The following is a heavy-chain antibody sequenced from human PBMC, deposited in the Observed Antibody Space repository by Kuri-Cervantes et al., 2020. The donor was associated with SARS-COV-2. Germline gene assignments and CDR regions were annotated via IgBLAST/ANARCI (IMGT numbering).Heavy chain of an antibody. D-gene: IGHD2-21*01. V-gene: IGHV1-8*03. CDR1: GYTFTNYE. CDR3: AREGTIVVGGLDS. Sequence: VKVSCKASGYTFTNYEINWVRQATGQGLEWMGWMNPNSGDTDYAQKFQGRVILTRNTSTTTAYMELRGLKSEDTAVYYCAREGTIVVGGLDSWGQGTLVTVSS. CDR2: MNPNSGDT. J-gene: IGHJ4*02.